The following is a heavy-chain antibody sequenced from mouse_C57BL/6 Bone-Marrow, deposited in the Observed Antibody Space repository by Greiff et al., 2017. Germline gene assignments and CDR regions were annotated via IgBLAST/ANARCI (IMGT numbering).Heavy chain of an antibody. CDR2: IYPSDSDT. D-gene: IGHD1-1*01. CDR1: GYTFTSYW. Sequence: QVQLQQSGAELVRPGSSVKLSCKASGYTFTSYWMDWVKQRPGQGLEWIGNIYPSDSDTHYNQKFKDKATLTVDKSSSTAYMQLSSLTSEDSAVYYCARDSVYYGSSSYAMDYWGQGTSGTVSS. V-gene: IGHV1-61*01. CDR3: ARDSVYYGSSSYAMDY. J-gene: IGHJ4*01.